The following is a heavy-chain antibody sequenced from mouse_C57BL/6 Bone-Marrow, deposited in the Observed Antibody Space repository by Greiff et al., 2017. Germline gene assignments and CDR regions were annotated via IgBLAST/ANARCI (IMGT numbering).Heavy chain of an antibody. CDR3: AREWYYYGSSPYYYAMDY. V-gene: IGHV1-81*01. Sequence: QVQLKESGAELARPGASVKLSCKASGYTFTSYGISWVKQRTGQGLEWIGEIYPRSGNTYYNEKFKGKATLTADKSSSTAYMELRSLTSEDSAVYCCAREWYYYGSSPYYYAMDYWGQGTSVTVSS. CDR1: GYTFTSYG. J-gene: IGHJ4*01. CDR2: IYPRSGNT. D-gene: IGHD1-1*01.